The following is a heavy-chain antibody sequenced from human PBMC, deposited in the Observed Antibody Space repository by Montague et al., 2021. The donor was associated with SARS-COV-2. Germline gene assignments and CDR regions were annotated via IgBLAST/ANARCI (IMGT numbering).Heavy chain of an antibody. V-gene: IGHV4-59*01. CDR3: ARDIAVAGLFDY. J-gene: IGHJ4*02. Sequence: SETLSLTCTVSGLSISSSYWSWIRQAPGKGLEWIGYIYDSESTNYNPSLQSRVTISVDTSKNQFSLKLSSLTTADTAVYYCARDIAVAGLFDYWGQGTLVTVSS. CDR1: GLSISSSY. D-gene: IGHD6-19*01. CDR2: IYDSEST.